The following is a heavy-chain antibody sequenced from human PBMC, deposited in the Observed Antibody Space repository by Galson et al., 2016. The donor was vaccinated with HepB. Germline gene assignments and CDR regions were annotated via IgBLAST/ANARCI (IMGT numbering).Heavy chain of an antibody. CDR3: ARGFWRGYYRGSFDD. CDR1: GFIFSDYG. V-gene: IGHV3-33*01. D-gene: IGHD3-3*01. J-gene: IGHJ4*02. CDR2: IWYDGNNK. Sequence: SLRLSCAASGFIFSDYGMHWVRQAPGKGLEWVAIIWYDGNNKNHADSVKGRFTISRDNSKNTLYLQMNSLRPEDTAIYYCARGFWRGYYRGSFDDWGQGTLVTVSS.